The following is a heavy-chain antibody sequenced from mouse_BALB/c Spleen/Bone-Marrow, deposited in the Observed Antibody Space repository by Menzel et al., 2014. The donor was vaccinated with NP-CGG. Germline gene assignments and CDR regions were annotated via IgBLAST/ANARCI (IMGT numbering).Heavy chain of an antibody. CDR3: ASYYYGSSSFAY. D-gene: IGHD1-1*01. CDR2: IDPANGNT. Sequence: DVKLQESGAELVKPGASVKLSCTASGFNIKDTYMHWVKQRPEQGLEWTGRIDPANGNTKYDPKFQGKATITADTSSNTAYLQLSSLTSEDTAVYYCASYYYGSSSFAYWGQGTLVTVSA. J-gene: IGHJ3*01. CDR1: GFNIKDTY. V-gene: IGHV14-3*02.